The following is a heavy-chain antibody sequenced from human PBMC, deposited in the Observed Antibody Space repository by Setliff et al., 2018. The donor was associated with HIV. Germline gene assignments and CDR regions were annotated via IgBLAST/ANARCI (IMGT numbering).Heavy chain of an antibody. D-gene: IGHD1-26*01. CDR1: GGTFSSYA. Sequence: SVKVSCKASGGTFSSYAISWVRQAPGQGLEWMGGIIPIFGTTNYAQKFQGRVTITTDESTTTAYMELSSLRSEDTALYYCARGSGSYSNYWGSGAFDVWGQGTVVTVSS. J-gene: IGHJ3*01. V-gene: IGHV1-69*05. CDR3: ARGSGSYSNYWGSGAFDV. CDR2: IIPIFGTT.